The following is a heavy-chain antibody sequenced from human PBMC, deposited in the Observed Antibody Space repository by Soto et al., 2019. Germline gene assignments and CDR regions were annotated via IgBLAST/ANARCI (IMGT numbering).Heavy chain of an antibody. V-gene: IGHV4-59*01. CDR2: LYYSGGT. CDR3: ARASYYDSSGYYPGAFDI. J-gene: IGHJ3*02. D-gene: IGHD3-22*01. Sequence: PSETLSLTCTVSGDSFTSYSWGWIRQPPGRGLELIGSLYYSGGTHFNPSLKSRATIPVGTSKKQFSLRLSSVTAADTAMYYCARASYYDSSGYYPGAFDIWGQGEMVTVSS. CDR1: GDSFTSYS.